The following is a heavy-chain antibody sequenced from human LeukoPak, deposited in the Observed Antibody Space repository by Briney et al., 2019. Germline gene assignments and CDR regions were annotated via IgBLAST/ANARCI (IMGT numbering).Heavy chain of an antibody. CDR3: ARDRASGSGKYYFDY. CDR1: GASLSTYY. CDR2: IFYSGWT. Sequence: SETLSLTCIVSGASLSTYYGTWIRQAPGKGLEWIGYIFYSGWTNYNPSPKSRVTISVDTSKNQFSLKLSSVTAADTAVYYCARDRASGSGKYYFDYWGQGTLVTVSS. J-gene: IGHJ4*02. V-gene: IGHV4-59*01. D-gene: IGHD3-10*01.